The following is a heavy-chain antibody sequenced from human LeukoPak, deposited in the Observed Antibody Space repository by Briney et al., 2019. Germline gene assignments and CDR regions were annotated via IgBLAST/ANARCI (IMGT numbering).Heavy chain of an antibody. CDR2: ISSSSSYI. J-gene: IGHJ4*02. D-gene: IGHD3-22*01. CDR1: GFTFSSYS. Sequence: PGGSLRLSCAASGFTFSSYSMNWVRQAPGKGLEWVSSISSSSSYIYYADSVKGRFTISRDNAKNSLYLQMNSLRAEDTAVYYCARVGLGYDSSGYPDYWGQGTLVTVSS. V-gene: IGHV3-21*01. CDR3: ARVGLGYDSSGYPDY.